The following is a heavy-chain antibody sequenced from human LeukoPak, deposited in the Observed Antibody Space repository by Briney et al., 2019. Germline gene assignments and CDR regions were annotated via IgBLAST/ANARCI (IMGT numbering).Heavy chain of an antibody. D-gene: IGHD3-10*01. Sequence: AGGSLRLSCAAFGFTFDDYAMHWVRQAPGKGLEWVSGISWNSGSIGYADSVKGRFTISRDNAKNSLYLQMNSLRAEDTALYYCAKDIRSSWFGELTSDYWGQGTLVTVSS. V-gene: IGHV3-9*01. J-gene: IGHJ4*02. CDR3: AKDIRSSWFGELTSDY. CDR2: ISWNSGSI. CDR1: GFTFDDYA.